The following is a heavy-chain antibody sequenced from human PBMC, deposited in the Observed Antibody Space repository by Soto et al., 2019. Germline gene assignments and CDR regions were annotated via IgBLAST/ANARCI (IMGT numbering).Heavy chain of an antibody. Sequence: GGSLRLSCAASGFTFSSYAMSWVRQAPGKGLEWVSAISGSGGSTYYADSVKGRFTISRDNSKNTLYLQMNSLRAEDTAVYYCAKDEQSVLGVIIPPSNFDYWGQGTLVTVSS. V-gene: IGHV3-23*01. D-gene: IGHD3-10*01. CDR2: ISGSGGST. CDR3: AKDEQSVLGVIIPPSNFDY. J-gene: IGHJ4*02. CDR1: GFTFSSYA.